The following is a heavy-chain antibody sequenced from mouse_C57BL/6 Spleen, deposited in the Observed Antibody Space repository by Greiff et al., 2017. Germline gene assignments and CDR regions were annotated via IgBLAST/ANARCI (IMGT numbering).Heavy chain of an antibody. Sequence: DVMLVESGGGLVQPGGSLSLSCAASGFTFTDYYMSWVRQPPGKALEWLGFIRNKATGYTTEYSASVKGRFTISRDNSQSILYLQMNALRAEDSATYYCARSLYYYGSSYAMDYWGQGTSVTVSS. CDR2: IRNKATGYTT. CDR3: ARSLYYYGSSYAMDY. CDR1: GFTFTDYY. J-gene: IGHJ4*01. V-gene: IGHV7-3*01. D-gene: IGHD1-1*01.